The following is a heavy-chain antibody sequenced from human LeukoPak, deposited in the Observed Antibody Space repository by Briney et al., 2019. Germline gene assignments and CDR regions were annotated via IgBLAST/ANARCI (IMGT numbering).Heavy chain of an antibody. CDR1: GFTFSSYS. CDR2: ISSSSSSYI. Sequence: GGSLRLSCAASGFTFSSYSMNWVRQAPGKGLEWVSSISSSSSSYIYYADSVKGRFTISRDNAKNSLYLQMNSLRAEDTAVYYCARGPDITIFGVVIQRYYYYYMDVWGKGTTVTVSS. J-gene: IGHJ6*03. V-gene: IGHV3-21*01. CDR3: ARGPDITIFGVVIQRYYYYYMDV. D-gene: IGHD3-3*01.